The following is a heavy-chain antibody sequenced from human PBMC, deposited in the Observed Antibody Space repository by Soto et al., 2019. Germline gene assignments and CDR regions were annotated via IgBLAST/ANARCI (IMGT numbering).Heavy chain of an antibody. CDR1: GFTFSDSY. J-gene: IGHJ4*02. D-gene: IGHD2-15*01. CDR3: ARAPRCPDY. CDR2: ISGSGGTI. V-gene: IGHV3-11*01. Sequence: QVQLVESGGGLVKPGGSLRLLCAASGFTFSDSYMSWIRQAPGKGPEWVAYISGSGGTIYYADSVKGRFTISRDNAKKSLYLQMTSLRADDTAVYYCARAPRCPDYWGQGTLVTVSS.